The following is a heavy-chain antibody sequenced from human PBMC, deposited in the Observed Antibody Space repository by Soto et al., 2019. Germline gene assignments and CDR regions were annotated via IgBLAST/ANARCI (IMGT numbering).Heavy chain of an antibody. Sequence: EVQLVESGGDLVKPGGSLRLSCVASGFTFDDYAMHWVRRAPGRGLEWVAHISWNGGSLAYAAAVKGRFTISRENAESSLSLQMNSLRAEYTALYFCAKDQVFRPPHYYFDLWGRGTLVTVSS. CDR3: AKDQVFRPPHYYFDL. D-gene: IGHD2-8*01. V-gene: IGHV3-9*01. CDR2: ISWNGGSL. CDR1: GFTFDDYA. J-gene: IGHJ2*01.